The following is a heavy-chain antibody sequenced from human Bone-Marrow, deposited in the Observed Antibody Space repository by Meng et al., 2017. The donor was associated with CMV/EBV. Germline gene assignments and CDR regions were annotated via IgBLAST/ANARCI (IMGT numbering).Heavy chain of an antibody. J-gene: IGHJ4*02. D-gene: IGHD3-3*01. CDR1: SISSDGYY. V-gene: IGHV4-31*02. CDR3: ARVPADYDFWSGCFDY. CDR2: IYYSGST. Sequence: SISSDGYYWSGIRQHPGKGLEWIGYIYYSGSTYYNPSLKSRVTISVDTSKNQFSMKLSSVTAADTAVYYCARVPADYDFWSGCFDYWGQGTLVTVSS.